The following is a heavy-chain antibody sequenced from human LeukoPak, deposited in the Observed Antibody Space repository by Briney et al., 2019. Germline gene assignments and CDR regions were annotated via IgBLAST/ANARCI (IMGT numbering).Heavy chain of an antibody. CDR2: IDCDHDK. CDR1: GFSLSTRGMR. D-gene: IGHD3-10*01. Sequence: SGPALVKPTQTLTLHCTFSGFSLSTRGMRVSWILQPPGKALEWLARIDCDHDKFYRTSLKTRLTISKDTSKNQVVLTMTNMDPVDTATYYCARTEYGSGYDYWGQGTLVTVSS. V-gene: IGHV2-70*04. J-gene: IGHJ4*02. CDR3: ARTEYGSGYDY.